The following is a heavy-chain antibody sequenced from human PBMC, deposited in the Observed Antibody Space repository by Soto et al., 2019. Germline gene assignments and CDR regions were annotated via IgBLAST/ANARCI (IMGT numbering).Heavy chain of an antibody. CDR1: GFTFSSYW. CDR3: ARDPHYCSSTSGYVYYYYYGMDV. CDR2: IKQDGSEK. J-gene: IGHJ6*02. D-gene: IGHD2-2*01. Sequence: EVQLVESGGGLVQPGGSLRLSCAASGFTFSSYWMSWVRQAPGKGLEWVANIKQDGSEKYYVDSVKGRLTISRDNAKNYLDLQINRLRAADTALYYCARDPHYCSSTSGYVYYYYYGMDVWGQGTTVTF. V-gene: IGHV3-7*03.